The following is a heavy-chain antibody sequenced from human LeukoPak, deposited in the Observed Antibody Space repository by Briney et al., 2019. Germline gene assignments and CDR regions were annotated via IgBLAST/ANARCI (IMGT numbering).Heavy chain of an antibody. V-gene: IGHV4-34*01. J-gene: IGHJ2*01. Sequence: SETLSLTCAVYGGSFSGYYWSWIRQPPGKGLEWIGEINHCGSTNYNPSLKSRVTISVDTSKNQFSLKLSSVTAADTAVYYCARGLVVPAATRYWYFDLWGRGTLVTVSS. D-gene: IGHD2-2*01. CDR2: INHCGST. CDR3: ARGLVVPAATRYWYFDL. CDR1: GGSFSGYY.